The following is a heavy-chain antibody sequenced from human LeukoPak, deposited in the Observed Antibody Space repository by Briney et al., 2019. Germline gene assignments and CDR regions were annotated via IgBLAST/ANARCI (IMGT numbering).Heavy chain of an antibody. CDR3: ARDSGDYDFWSGYVSPASYFDY. Sequence: GGSLRLSCAAPEFTFSSYDMNWVRQAPGKGLEWVSSISSYSSYIYYADSVKGRFTISRDNAKNSLYLQMNSLRAEDTAVYYCARDSGDYDFWSGYVSPASYFDYWGQGTLVTVSS. CDR2: ISSYSSYI. CDR1: EFTFSSYD. D-gene: IGHD3-3*01. J-gene: IGHJ4*02. V-gene: IGHV3-21*01.